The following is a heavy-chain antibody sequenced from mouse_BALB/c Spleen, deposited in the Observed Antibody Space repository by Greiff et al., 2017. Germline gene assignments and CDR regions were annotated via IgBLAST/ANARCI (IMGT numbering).Heavy chain of an antibody. CDR1: GYTFTDYY. CDR3: AVNDGNYPDAMDY. V-gene: IGHV1-77*01. Sequence: QVQLQQSGAELARPGASVKLSCKASGYTFTDYYINWVKQRTGQGLEWIGEIYPGSGNTYYNEKFKGKATLTADKSSSTAYMQLSSLTSEDSAVYFCAVNDGNYPDAMDYWGQGTSVTVSS. D-gene: IGHD2-1*01. CDR2: IYPGSGNT. J-gene: IGHJ4*01.